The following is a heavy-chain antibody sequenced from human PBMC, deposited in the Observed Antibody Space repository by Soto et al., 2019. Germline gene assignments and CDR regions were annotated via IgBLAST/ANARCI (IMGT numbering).Heavy chain of an antibody. Sequence: ASVKVSCKASGYTFTSYGISWVRQAPGQGLEWMGWISAYNGNTNYAQKLQGRVTMTTDTSTSTACMELRSLRSDDTAVYYCARLVLRYFDWLPFDYWGQGTLVTVSS. V-gene: IGHV1-18*01. CDR3: ARLVLRYFDWLPFDY. CDR2: ISAYNGNT. CDR1: GYTFTSYG. D-gene: IGHD3-9*01. J-gene: IGHJ4*02.